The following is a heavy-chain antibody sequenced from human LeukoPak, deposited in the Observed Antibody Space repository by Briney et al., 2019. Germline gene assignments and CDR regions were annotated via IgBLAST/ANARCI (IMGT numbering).Heavy chain of an antibody. CDR1: GGPISLSYYY. J-gene: IGHJ4*02. CDR2: IYYSGNT. Sequence: SETLSLTCNVSGGPISLSYYYWGWIRQPPGKGLEWIGSIYYSGNTYYNASLKSQVSISIDTSKNQFSLKLTSVTAADTAVYYCARQTGSGLFILPGGQGTLVTVSS. CDR3: ARQTGSGLFILP. V-gene: IGHV4-39*01. D-gene: IGHD3/OR15-3a*01.